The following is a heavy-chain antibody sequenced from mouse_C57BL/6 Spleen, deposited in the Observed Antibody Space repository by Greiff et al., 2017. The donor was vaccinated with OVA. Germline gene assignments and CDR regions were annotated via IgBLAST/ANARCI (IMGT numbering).Heavy chain of an antibody. Sequence: EVQLQQSGPELVKPGASVKISCKASGYTFTDYYMNWVKQSHGKSLEWIGDINPNNGGTSYNQKFKGKATLTVDKSSSTAYMELRSLTSEDSAVYYCARSPLLRMYYFDYWGQGTTLTVSA. CDR2: INPNNGGT. CDR3: ARSPLLRMYYFDY. CDR1: GYTFTDYY. D-gene: IGHD1-1*01. V-gene: IGHV1-26*01. J-gene: IGHJ2*01.